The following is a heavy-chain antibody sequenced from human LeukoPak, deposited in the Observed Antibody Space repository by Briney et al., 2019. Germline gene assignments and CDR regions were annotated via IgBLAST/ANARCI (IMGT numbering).Heavy chain of an antibody. D-gene: IGHD3-3*01. CDR1: GGSFSGYY. J-gene: IGHJ4*02. Sequence: SETLSLTCAVYGGSFSGYYWSWIRQPPGKGLEWIGEINHSGSTNYNPSLKSRVTISVDTSKNQFSLKLSSVTAADTAVYYCAREGKHYDFWSGYYGRYYFDYWGQGTLVTVSS. CDR3: AREGKHYDFWSGYYGRYYFDY. CDR2: INHSGST. V-gene: IGHV4-34*01.